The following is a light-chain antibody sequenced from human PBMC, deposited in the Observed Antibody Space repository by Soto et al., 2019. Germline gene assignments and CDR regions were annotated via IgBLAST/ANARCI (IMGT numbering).Light chain of an antibody. CDR3: QQYNSYSGT. V-gene: IGKV1-5*01. J-gene: IGKJ1*01. Sequence: DIQMPQSPSTLSASVGYRATITGRASQSISSWLAWYQQKPGKAPKLLIYDASSLESGVPSRFSGSGSGTEFTLTISSLQPDDFATYYCQQYNSYSGTFGQGTKVDI. CDR2: DAS. CDR1: QSISSW.